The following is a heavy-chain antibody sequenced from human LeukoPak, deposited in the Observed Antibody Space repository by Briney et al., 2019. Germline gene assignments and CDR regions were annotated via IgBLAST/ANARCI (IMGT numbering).Heavy chain of an antibody. J-gene: IGHJ3*02. CDR3: ASYGADDAFDI. V-gene: IGHV1-2*02. D-gene: IGHD4-17*01. Sequence: GASVKVSCKVSGYTLTELSMHWVRQAPGQGLEWMGWINPNSGGTNYAQKFQGRVTMTRDTSISTAYMELSRLRSDDTAVYYRASYGADDAFDIWGQGTMVTVSS. CDR1: GYTLTELS. CDR2: INPNSGGT.